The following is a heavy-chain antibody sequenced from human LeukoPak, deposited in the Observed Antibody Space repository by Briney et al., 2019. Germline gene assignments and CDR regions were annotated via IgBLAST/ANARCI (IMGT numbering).Heavy chain of an antibody. CDR3: ASRKLGNDY. CDR1: GGSISSYY. V-gene: IGHV4-59*01. Sequence: PSETLSLTRTVSGGSISSYYWSWIRQPPGKGLEWIGYIYYTGTSYNPSLKSRVTISADTSKNQFSLKLISVTAADTAVYYCASRKLGNDYWGQGTLVTVSS. D-gene: IGHD7-27*01. CDR2: IYYTGT. J-gene: IGHJ4*02.